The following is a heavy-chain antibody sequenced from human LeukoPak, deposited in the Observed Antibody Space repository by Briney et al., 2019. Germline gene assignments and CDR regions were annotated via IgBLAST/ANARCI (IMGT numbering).Heavy chain of an antibody. CDR1: GFTFSDYY. V-gene: IGHV3-11*01. J-gene: IGHJ4*02. CDR3: ARILTGYCSGTSCYGPFDY. D-gene: IGHD2-2*01. Sequence: MSGGSLRLSCAASGFTFSDYYMSWIRQAPGKGLEWASYISSSGSTIYYADSVKGRFTISRDNAKNSLYLQMNSLRAEDTAVYYCARILTGYCSGTSCYGPFDYWGQGTLVTVSS. CDR2: ISSSGSTI.